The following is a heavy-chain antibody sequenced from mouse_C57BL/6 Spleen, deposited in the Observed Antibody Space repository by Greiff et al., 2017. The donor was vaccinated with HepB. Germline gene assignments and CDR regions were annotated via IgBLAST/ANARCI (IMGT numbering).Heavy chain of an antibody. J-gene: IGHJ4*01. CDR2: IYPGSGST. Sequence: YLFNPFSSVKMSCKASGYTFTSYWITWVKQRPGQGLEWIGDIYPGSGSTNYNEKFKSKATLTVDTSSSTAYMQLSSLTSEDSAVYYCARGNDGYLYYAMDYWGQGTSVTVSS. CDR3: ARGNDGYLYYAMDY. CDR1: GYTFTSYW. D-gene: IGHD2-3*01. V-gene: IGHV1-55*01.